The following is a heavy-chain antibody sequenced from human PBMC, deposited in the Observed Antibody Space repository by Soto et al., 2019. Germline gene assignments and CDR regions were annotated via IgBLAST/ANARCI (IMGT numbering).Heavy chain of an antibody. CDR2: IYYSGST. Sequence: QLQLQESGPGLVKPSETLSLTCTVSGGSISSSSYYWGWIRQPPVKGLEWIGSIYYSGSTYYNPSLKSRETISLDTSKTQFSLKLSSVTAADTAVYYGATTVAATGTPYWGQGTLVTVSS. J-gene: IGHJ4*02. CDR1: GGSISSSSYY. V-gene: IGHV4-39*01. D-gene: IGHD6-13*01. CDR3: ATTVAATGTPY.